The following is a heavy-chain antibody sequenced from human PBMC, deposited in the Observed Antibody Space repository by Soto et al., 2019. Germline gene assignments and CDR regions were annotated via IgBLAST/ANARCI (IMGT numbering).Heavy chain of an antibody. CDR2: IIPILGIA. V-gene: IGHV1-69*08. CDR3: AREAGGAVGALDY. D-gene: IGHD1-26*01. CDR1: GGTFSSYT. Sequence: QVQLVQSGAEVKKPGSSVKVSCKASGGTFSSYTISWVRQAPGQGLEWMGRIIPILGIANYAQKFQGRVTITADKSTSTAYMELSSLRSEDTAVYYCAREAGGAVGALDYWGQGTLVTVSS. J-gene: IGHJ4*02.